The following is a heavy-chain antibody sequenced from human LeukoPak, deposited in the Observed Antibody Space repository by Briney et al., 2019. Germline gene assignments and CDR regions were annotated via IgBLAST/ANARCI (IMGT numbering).Heavy chain of an antibody. CDR2: ISGSGGST. J-gene: IGHJ4*02. Sequence: GGSLRLSCAASGFTFSSYAMSWVRQAPGKGLEWVSAISGSGGSTYYADSVKGRFTISRDNSKNTLYLQMNSLRAEDTAVYYCAKGHSSSWYGDLLFLYWGQGTLVTVSS. CDR3: AKGHSSSWYGDLLFLY. CDR1: GFTFSSYA. D-gene: IGHD6-13*01. V-gene: IGHV3-23*01.